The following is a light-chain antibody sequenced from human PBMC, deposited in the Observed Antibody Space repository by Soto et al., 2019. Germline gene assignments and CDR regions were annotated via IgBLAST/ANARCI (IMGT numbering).Light chain of an antibody. V-gene: IGKV1-5*01. CDR3: QQYNSYGT. J-gene: IGKJ1*01. CDR1: QSISSW. CDR2: DAS. Sequence: DIQMTPSPSTLSASVGDRVTITCRASQSISSWLAWYQQKPGKAPKLLIYDASSLESGVPSSVSGSGSGTEFTLTISSLQPDDFATYDCQQYNSYGTFGQGTKGEIK.